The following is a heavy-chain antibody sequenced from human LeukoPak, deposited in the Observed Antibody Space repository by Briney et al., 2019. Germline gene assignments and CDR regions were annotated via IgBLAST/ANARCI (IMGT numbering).Heavy chain of an antibody. CDR3: ARVTTMVRGDNYMDV. J-gene: IGHJ6*03. D-gene: IGHD3-10*01. CDR1: GGSISSYY. CDR2: IYTSGST. Sequence: PSETLSLTCTVSGGSISSYYWSWIRQPAGKGLEWIGRIYTSGSTNYNPSLKSRVTMSVDTSKNQSPLKLSSVTAADTAVYYCARVTTMVRGDNYMDVWGKGTTVTVSS. V-gene: IGHV4-4*07.